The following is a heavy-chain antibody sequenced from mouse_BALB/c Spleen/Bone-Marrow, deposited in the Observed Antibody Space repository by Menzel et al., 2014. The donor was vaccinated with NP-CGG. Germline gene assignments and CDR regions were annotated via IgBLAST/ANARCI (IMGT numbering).Heavy chain of an antibody. Sequence: EVKLVESGGGLVKPGGSLKLSCAASGFTFSSYAMSWVRQTPEKRLEWVASISSGGSTYYPDSVKGRFTISRDNARNILYLQMSSLRSEDTAMYYCGREGGTTAHYYAMDYWGQGTSVTVSS. CDR3: GREGGTTAHYYAMDY. D-gene: IGHD1-2*01. CDR2: ISSGGST. J-gene: IGHJ4*01. V-gene: IGHV5-6-5*01. CDR1: GFTFSSYA.